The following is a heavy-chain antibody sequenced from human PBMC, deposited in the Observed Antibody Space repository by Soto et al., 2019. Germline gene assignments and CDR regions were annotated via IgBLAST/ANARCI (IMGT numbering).Heavy chain of an antibody. J-gene: IGHJ4*02. CDR3: AKDRGWSSSLDY. Sequence: QVQLVESGGGVVQPGRSLRLSCAASGFTFSSYGMHWVRQAPGKGLEWVAVISYDGSNKYYADSVKGRFTISRDNSKNTLYLQMNSLRAEDTAVYYCAKDRGWSSSLDYWGQGTLVTVSS. V-gene: IGHV3-30*18. CDR1: GFTFSSYG. D-gene: IGHD6-13*01. CDR2: ISYDGSNK.